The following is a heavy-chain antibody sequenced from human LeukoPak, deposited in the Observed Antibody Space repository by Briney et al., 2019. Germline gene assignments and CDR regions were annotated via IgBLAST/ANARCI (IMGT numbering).Heavy chain of an antibody. CDR2: IYYSGST. CDR3: ARYDGGFCDY. CDR1: GGSISSYY. J-gene: IGHJ4*02. Sequence: SETLSLTCTVSGGSISSYYWSWIRQPPGKGLEWIGYIYYSGSTNYNPSLKRRVTISVDTSKNQFSLKLSSVTAADTAVYYCARYDGGFCDYWGQGTLVTVSS. V-gene: IGHV4-59*08. D-gene: IGHD1-1*01.